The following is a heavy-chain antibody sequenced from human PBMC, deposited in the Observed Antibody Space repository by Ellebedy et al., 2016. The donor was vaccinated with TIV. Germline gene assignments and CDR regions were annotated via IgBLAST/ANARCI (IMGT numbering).Heavy chain of an antibody. CDR1: GFTFSSYW. J-gene: IGHJ3*01. V-gene: IGHV3-7*01. Sequence: GGSLRLSCAAPGFTFSSYWMSWVRQAPGKGLEWVANINQDGSEKYYVDSVKGRFTISRDNAKNSLYLQMNGLGADGTAVYYCVTDGSYGDYRSPTHAFEFWGQGTMVTVSS. D-gene: IGHD4-17*01. CDR3: VTDGSYGDYRSPTHAFEF. CDR2: INQDGSEK.